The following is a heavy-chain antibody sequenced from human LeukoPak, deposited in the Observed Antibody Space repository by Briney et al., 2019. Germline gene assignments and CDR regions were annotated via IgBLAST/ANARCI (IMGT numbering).Heavy chain of an antibody. J-gene: IGHJ4*02. CDR3: AKLFNSGYVAFDY. Sequence: GGSLRLSCAASGFTFSSYAMSWVRQAPGKGLEWVSAISGSGGSTYYADSVKGRFTISRDNSKNTLYLRMNSLRAEDTAVYYCAKLFNSGYVAFDYWGQGTLVTVSS. V-gene: IGHV3-23*01. D-gene: IGHD5-12*01. CDR2: ISGSGGST. CDR1: GFTFSSYA.